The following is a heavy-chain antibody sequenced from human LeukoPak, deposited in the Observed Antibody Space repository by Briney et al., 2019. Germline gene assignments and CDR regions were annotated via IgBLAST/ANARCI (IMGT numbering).Heavy chain of an antibody. CDR1: GFTFSSYE. CDR3: AELGITMIGGV. D-gene: IGHD3-10*02. CDR2: ISSSGSTI. Sequence: GGSLRLSCAAPGFTFSSYEMNWVRQAPGKGLEWVSYISSSGSTIYYANSVKGRFTISRDNAKNSLYLQMNSLRAEDTAVYYCAELGITMIGGVWGKGTTVTISS. V-gene: IGHV3-48*03. J-gene: IGHJ6*04.